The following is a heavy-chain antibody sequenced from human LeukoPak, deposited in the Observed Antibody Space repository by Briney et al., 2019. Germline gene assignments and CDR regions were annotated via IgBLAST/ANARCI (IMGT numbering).Heavy chain of an antibody. CDR2: IYYSGST. CDR1: GGSISSYY. D-gene: IGHD5-18*01. J-gene: IGHJ6*02. V-gene: IGHV4-59*08. Sequence: SETLSLTCTVSGGSISSYYWSWIRQPPGKGLEWIGYIYYSGSTNYNPSLKSRVTISVDTSKNQFSLKLSSVTAADTAVYYCARSGYSYGYEEEYYGMDVWGQGTTVTVS. CDR3: ARSGYSYGYEEEYYGMDV.